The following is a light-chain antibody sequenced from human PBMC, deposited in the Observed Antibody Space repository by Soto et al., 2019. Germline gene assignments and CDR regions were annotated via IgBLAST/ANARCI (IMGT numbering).Light chain of an antibody. V-gene: IGLV2-8*01. J-gene: IGLJ1*01. CDR2: EVN. Sequence: QSVLTQPPSASGSPGQSVTISCTGTSSDVGGYNFVSWYQQHPGKAPKLMIYEVNKRPSGVPDRFSGSKSGSTASLTVSGLQAEDEADYYCSSYTNINTRACVFGTGTKVTVL. CDR3: SSYTNINTRACV. CDR1: SSDVGGYNF.